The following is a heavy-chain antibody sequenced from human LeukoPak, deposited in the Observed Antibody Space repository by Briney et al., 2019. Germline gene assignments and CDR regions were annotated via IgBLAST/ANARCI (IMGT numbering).Heavy chain of an antibody. CDR3: ARAVLRFSPGGMDV. J-gene: IGHJ6*02. CDR1: GFTFSDYG. Sequence: GGSLRLSCAASGFTFSDYGMNWVRQAPGKGLEWVSSISSSSSYIYYADSVKGRFTISRDNAKNSLYLQMNSLRAEDTAVYYCARAVLRFSPGGMDVWGQGTTVTVSS. CDR2: ISSSSSYI. D-gene: IGHD3-3*01. V-gene: IGHV3-21*01.